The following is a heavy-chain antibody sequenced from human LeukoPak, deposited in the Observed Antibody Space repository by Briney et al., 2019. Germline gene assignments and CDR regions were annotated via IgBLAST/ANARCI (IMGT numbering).Heavy chain of an antibody. V-gene: IGHV4-39*07. D-gene: IGHD5-12*01. CDR3: ARGIPRIVATISMDLVGRFDY. CDR2: IYYSGST. Sequence: SETLSLTCTVSGGSISSTSYYWGWIRQPPGKGLEWIGSIYYSGSTYYNPSLKSRVTISVDTSKNQFSLKLSSVTAADTAVYYCARGIPRIVATISMDLVGRFDYWGQGTLVTVSS. J-gene: IGHJ4*02. CDR1: GGSISSTSYY.